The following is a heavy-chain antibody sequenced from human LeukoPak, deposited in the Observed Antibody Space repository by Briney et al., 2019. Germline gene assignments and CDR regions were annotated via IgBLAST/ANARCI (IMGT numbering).Heavy chain of an antibody. D-gene: IGHD2-15*01. CDR1: GFTFSSYG. Sequence: PGGSLRLSCAASGFTFSSYGMHWVRQAPGKGLEWVAFIRYDGSNKYYADSVKGRFTISRDNSKNALYLQMNSLRAEDTAVYYCAKVTVVVVAATPSDYWGQGTLVTVCS. J-gene: IGHJ4*02. V-gene: IGHV3-30*02. CDR3: AKVTVVVVAATPSDY. CDR2: IRYDGSNK.